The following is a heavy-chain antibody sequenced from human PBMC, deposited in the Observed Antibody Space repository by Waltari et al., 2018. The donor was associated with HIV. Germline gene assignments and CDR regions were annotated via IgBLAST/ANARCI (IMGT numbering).Heavy chain of an antibody. Sequence: QVQLVQSGAEVKKPGASVRVSCKASGYPFTDYYLHWIRQDSGKGLEWMGVVNPHNGDTTYAQKFQGRVTMTRDTSISTIYMDLSGLTTDDTAVFYCARDRVAGVRRNGNDFWGQGTLVTVSS. CDR3: ARDRVAGVRRNGNDF. V-gene: IGHV1-2*02. J-gene: IGHJ4*02. D-gene: IGHD2-8*01. CDR1: GYPFTDYY. CDR2: VNPHNGDT.